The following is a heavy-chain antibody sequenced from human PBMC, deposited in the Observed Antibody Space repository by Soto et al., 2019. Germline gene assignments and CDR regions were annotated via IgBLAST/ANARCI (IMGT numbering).Heavy chain of an antibody. CDR2: IIPILGIA. J-gene: IGHJ4*02. D-gene: IGHD3-10*01. CDR1: EGTFSSNI. CDR3: ARGFGSGSYAVDY. V-gene: IGHV1-69*02. Sequence: QVQLVQSGAEVKKPGSSVKVSCKASEGTFSSNIIIWVRQAPGQGLEWMGKIIPILGIANYAQQFQGRVTITADKSTSTAYMELSSLRSEDTAVYYCARGFGSGSYAVDYWGQGTLVTVSS.